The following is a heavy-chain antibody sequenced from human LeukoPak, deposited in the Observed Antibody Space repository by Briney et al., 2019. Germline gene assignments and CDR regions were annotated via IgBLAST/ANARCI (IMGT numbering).Heavy chain of an antibody. J-gene: IGHJ4*02. CDR2: ISWNSGSI. CDR3: AKGGGILSSCPLS. Sequence: GRSLRLSCAASGFTFDDYAMHWVRQAPGKGLEWVSGISWNSGSIGYADSVKGRFTISRDNAKNSLYLQMNSLRAEDMALYYCAKGGGILSSCPLSWGQGTLVTVSS. CDR1: GFTFDDYA. D-gene: IGHD6-13*01. V-gene: IGHV3-9*03.